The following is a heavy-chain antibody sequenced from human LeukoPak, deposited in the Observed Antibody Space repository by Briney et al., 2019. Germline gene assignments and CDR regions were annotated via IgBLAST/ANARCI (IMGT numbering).Heavy chain of an antibody. J-gene: IGHJ3*02. CDR2: MNQDGSEK. V-gene: IGHV3-7*01. D-gene: IGHD3-10*01. CDR1: GFTFRNYW. Sequence: GGSLRLSCVASGFTFRNYWMSWVRQTPGKGLEWVANMNQDGSEKNYVDSVKGRFTISRDNAKNSLYLQMNSLRVEDTGVYYCAKDYYGVFDMWGQGTIVTVSS. CDR3: AKDYYGVFDM.